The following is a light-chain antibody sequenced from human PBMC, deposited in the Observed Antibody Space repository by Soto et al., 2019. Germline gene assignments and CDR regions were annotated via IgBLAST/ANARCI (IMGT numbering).Light chain of an antibody. V-gene: IGLV2-11*01. CDR3: CSYGGRYNVV. CDR2: DVR. CDR1: SSDVGAYNY. Sequence: QSVLTQPRSVSGSPGQSVTISCTGTSSDVGAYNYVSWYQQHPGKAPKLMIYDVRKRPSGVPDRFSGSKSGNTASLTISGLQAEDESDYYCCSYGGRYNVVFGGGTQLTVL. J-gene: IGLJ2*01.